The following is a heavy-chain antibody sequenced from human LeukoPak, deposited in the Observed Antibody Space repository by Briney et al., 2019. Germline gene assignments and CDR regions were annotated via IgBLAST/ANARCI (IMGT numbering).Heavy chain of an antibody. D-gene: IGHD4-11*01. V-gene: IGHV3-7*01. CDR3: ARAGYSNSPYYYYYYMDV. CDR2: IKQDGSEK. Sequence: SCKASGYTFTSYAMHWVRQAPGKGLEWVANIKQDGSEKYYVDSVKGRFTIPRDNAKNSLYLQMNSLRAEDTAVYYCARAGYSNSPYYYYYYMDVWGKGTTVTVSS. J-gene: IGHJ6*03. CDR1: GYTFTSYA.